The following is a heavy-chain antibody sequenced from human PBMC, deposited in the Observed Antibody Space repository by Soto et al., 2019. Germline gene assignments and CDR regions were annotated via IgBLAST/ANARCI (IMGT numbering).Heavy chain of an antibody. D-gene: IGHD5-18*01. Sequence: QVQLVQSGAEVKKPGASVKVSCKASGYTFTSYYMHWVRQAPGQGLEWMGIINPSGGSTSYAQKFQGRVTMTRDTSTSTVYMELSSLRSEDTAVYYCARDRGGQMLAMVTFIIFWFDPWGQGTLVTVSS. CDR1: GYTFTSYY. CDR2: INPSGGST. J-gene: IGHJ5*02. V-gene: IGHV1-46*01. CDR3: ARDRGGQMLAMVTFIIFWFDP.